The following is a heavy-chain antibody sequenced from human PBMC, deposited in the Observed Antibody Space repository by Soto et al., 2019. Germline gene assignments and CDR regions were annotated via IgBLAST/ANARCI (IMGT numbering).Heavy chain of an antibody. CDR1: GFSFSSYS. D-gene: IGHD3-22*01. Sequence: GSLRLSCAASGFSFSSYSMNWVRQAPGKGLEWVSYISSSSSTIYYADSVKGRFTISRDNAKNSLYLQMNSLRAEDTAVYYCARVSYYDSSGYLELWGQGTMVTVSS. J-gene: IGHJ3*01. CDR3: ARVSYYDSSGYLEL. CDR2: ISSSSSTI. V-gene: IGHV3-48*01.